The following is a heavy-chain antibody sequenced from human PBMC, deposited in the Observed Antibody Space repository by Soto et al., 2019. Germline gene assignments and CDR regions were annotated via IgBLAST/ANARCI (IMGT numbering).Heavy chain of an antibody. J-gene: IGHJ4*02. Sequence: QVQLQESGPGLVKPSQTLSLTCTVSGGSISSGGDYWCWIRQHPGKGLEWIGYIYYSGRSYYNQSRKSRVKMAVHTYKNLYALNVSSVTDADTAGYYCARLEQQRVFDYWGPGTLVPVFS. CDR1: GGSISSGGDY. CDR2: IYYSGRS. D-gene: IGHD6-13*01. CDR3: ARLEQQRVFDY. V-gene: IGHV4-31*03.